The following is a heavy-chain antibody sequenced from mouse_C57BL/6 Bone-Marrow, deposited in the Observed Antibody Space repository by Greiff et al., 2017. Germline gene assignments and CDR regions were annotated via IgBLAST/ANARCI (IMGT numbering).Heavy chain of an antibody. D-gene: IGHD1-1*01. CDR3: ARSDGYWFAY. J-gene: IGHJ3*01. Sequence: QVQLQQSGAELARPGASVKLSCKASGYTFTSYGISWVKQRTGQGLEWIGEIYPRSGNTYYNEKFKGKATLTADKSSSTAYMELRSLTSEDSAVYFCARSDGYWFAYWGQGTLVTVSA. CDR1: GYTFTSYG. CDR2: IYPRSGNT. V-gene: IGHV1-81*01.